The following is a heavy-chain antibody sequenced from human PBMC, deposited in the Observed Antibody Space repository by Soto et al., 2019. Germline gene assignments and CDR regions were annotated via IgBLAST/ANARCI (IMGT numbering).Heavy chain of an antibody. Sequence: GVSLRLSCAASGFTFSSFAMHWVRQAPGKGLESVAVISYDGSNKYYADSVQGRFTISRDNSKNTLYLQMNSLRAEDTAVYYCASDSGAKRELRPSPLFYWGQGTLVTVSS. CDR2: ISYDGSNK. CDR1: GFTFSSFA. V-gene: IGHV3-30-3*01. J-gene: IGHJ4*02. D-gene: IGHD1-7*01. CDR3: ASDSGAKRELRPSPLFY.